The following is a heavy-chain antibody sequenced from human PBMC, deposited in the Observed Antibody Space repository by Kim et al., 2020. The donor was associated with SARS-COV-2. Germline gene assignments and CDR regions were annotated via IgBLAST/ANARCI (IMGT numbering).Heavy chain of an antibody. CDR1: GFTFSSYA. J-gene: IGHJ4*02. D-gene: IGHD4-17*01. V-gene: IGHV3-30*04. CDR3: AREEPYGEQPFDY. CDR2: ISYDGSNK. Sequence: GGSLRLSCAASGFTFSSYAMHWVRQAPGKGLEWVAVISYDGSNKYYADSVKGRFTISRDNSKNTLYLQMNSLRAEDTAVYYCAREEPYGEQPFDYWGQGTLVTVSS.